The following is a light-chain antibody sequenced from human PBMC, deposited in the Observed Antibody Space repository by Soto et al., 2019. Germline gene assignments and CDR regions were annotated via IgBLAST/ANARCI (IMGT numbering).Light chain of an antibody. CDR3: QQSYNTPT. CDR2: AAS. V-gene: IGKV1-39*01. Sequence: DIQMTQSPSSLSASVGDRVTITCRASQSISSYLNWYQQKPGKAPKLLIYAASSLQSGVPSRFSGSGSGTDFTLTISSLQPDDFATYYCQQSYNTPTFGGGTKVEIK. J-gene: IGKJ4*01. CDR1: QSISSY.